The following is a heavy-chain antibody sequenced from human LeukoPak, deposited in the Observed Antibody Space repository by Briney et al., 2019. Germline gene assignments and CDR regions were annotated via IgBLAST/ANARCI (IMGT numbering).Heavy chain of an antibody. CDR3: AREVLLWFGELTPGAFDI. CDR1: SGSISSYY. V-gene: IGHV4-59*01. Sequence: SETLSLTCTVSSGSISSYYWSWIRQPPGKGLEWIGYIYYSGSTNYNPSLKSRVTISVDTSKNQFSLKLSSVTAADTAVYYCAREVLLWFGELTPGAFDIWGQGTMVTVSS. J-gene: IGHJ3*02. CDR2: IYYSGST. D-gene: IGHD3-10*01.